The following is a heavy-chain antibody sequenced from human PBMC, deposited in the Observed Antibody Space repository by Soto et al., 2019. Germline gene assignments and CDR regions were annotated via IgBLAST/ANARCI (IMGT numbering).Heavy chain of an antibody. CDR1: GGSISSSNW. CDR2: IYHSGST. Sequence: QVQLQESGPGLVKPSGTLSLTCAVSGGSISSSNWWSWVRQPPGKGLEWTGEIYHSGSTNYNPSLKRGVTASVEKAKNHFCLKLSSVSAADTAVYYCARDLLFHVDDGYAFDYWGQGTLVTASS. D-gene: IGHD5-12*01. J-gene: IGHJ4*02. V-gene: IGHV4-4*02. CDR3: ARDLLFHVDDGYAFDY.